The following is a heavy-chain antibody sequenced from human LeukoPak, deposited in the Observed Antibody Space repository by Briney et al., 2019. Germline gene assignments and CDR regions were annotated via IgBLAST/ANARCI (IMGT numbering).Heavy chain of an antibody. V-gene: IGHV3-7*01. CDR1: GGSISSYY. CDR3: ARVRAAAGTFWFDP. J-gene: IGHJ5*02. Sequence: ETLSLTCTVSGGSISSYYWSWIRQPPGKGLEWVTNIKQDGSEKYYVDSVKGRFTISRDNAKNSLYLQMNSLRAEDTAVYYCARVRAAAGTFWFDPWGQGTLVTVSS. D-gene: IGHD6-13*01. CDR2: IKQDGSEK.